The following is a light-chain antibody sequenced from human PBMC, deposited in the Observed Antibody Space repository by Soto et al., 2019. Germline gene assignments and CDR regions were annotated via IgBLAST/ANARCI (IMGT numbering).Light chain of an antibody. CDR2: AAA. J-gene: IGKJ2*01. CDR1: QSISSY. Sequence: DIQMTQSPSSLSASVGDRVTITCRASQSISSYVNWYQQKPGKAPKLLIFAAAGLQSWVPSRFSGSGSGTDFTLAINSVQPEDFAAYYCQQSYNIPYTFGQGTKVEIK. V-gene: IGKV1-39*01. CDR3: QQSYNIPYT.